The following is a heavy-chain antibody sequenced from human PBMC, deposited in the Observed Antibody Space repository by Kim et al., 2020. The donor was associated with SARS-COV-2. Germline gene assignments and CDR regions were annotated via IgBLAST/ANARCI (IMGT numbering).Heavy chain of an antibody. D-gene: IGHD5-12*01. CDR3: ASYGNSGYAYYFDY. Sequence: ASVKVSCKASGYTFTSYDINWVRQATGQGLEWMGWMNPNSGNTGYAQKFQGRVTMTRNTSISTAYMELSSLRSEDTAVYYCASYGNSGYAYYFDYWGQGTLVTVSS. CDR1: GYTFTSYD. V-gene: IGHV1-8*01. J-gene: IGHJ4*02. CDR2: MNPNSGNT.